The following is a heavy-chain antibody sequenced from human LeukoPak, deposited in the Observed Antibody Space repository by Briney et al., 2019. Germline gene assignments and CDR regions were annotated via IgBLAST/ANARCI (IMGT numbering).Heavy chain of an antibody. CDR3: ARDWPSVDTAMVAH. D-gene: IGHD5-18*01. CDR2: INTNTGNP. V-gene: IGHV7-4-1*02. Sequence: ASVKVSCKASGYTFTSYAMNWVRQAPGQGLEWMGWINTNTGNPTYAQGFTGRFVFSLDTSVSTAYLQISSLKAEDTAVYYCARDWPSVDTAMVAHWGQGTLVTVSS. CDR1: GYTFTSYA. J-gene: IGHJ5*02.